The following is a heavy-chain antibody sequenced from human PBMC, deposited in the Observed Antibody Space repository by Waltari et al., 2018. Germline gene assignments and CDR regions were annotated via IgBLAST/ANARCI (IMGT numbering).Heavy chain of an antibody. Sequence: QVQLQESDPGLVKPSETLSLTCAVSGYSISSGYYWGWIRQPPGKGLELIGSIYHSGSTYYNPSLKSRVTISVDTSKNQFSLKLSSVTAADTAVYYCARQKFTIFGVVIPQGFDYWGQGTLVTVSS. D-gene: IGHD3-3*01. CDR1: GYSISSGYY. V-gene: IGHV4-38-2*01. J-gene: IGHJ4*02. CDR2: IYHSGST. CDR3: ARQKFTIFGVVIPQGFDY.